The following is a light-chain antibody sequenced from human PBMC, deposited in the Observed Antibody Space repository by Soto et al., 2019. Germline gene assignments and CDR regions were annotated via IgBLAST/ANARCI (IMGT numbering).Light chain of an antibody. Sequence: QSVLTQPPSASGTPGQTVTISCSGSSSNIGSNAVSWYQHFPGTAPKVLIYSDDQRPSGVPDRFSGSKSGTSASLAISGLQAEDEADYFCAAWGDSLNTWVFGGGTKPPS. CDR3: AAWGDSLNTWV. V-gene: IGLV1-44*01. CDR2: SDD. CDR1: SSNIGSNA. J-gene: IGLJ3*02.